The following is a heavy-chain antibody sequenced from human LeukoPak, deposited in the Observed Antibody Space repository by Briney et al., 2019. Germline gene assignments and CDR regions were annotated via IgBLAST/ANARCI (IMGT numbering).Heavy chain of an antibody. V-gene: IGHV3-30*09. CDR3: ARDISGGGLDY. CDR2: ISYDVNIK. D-gene: IGHD3-16*01. CDR1: GFRLSNHA. J-gene: IGHJ4*02. Sequence: GGSLRLSCAASGFRLSNHAMHWVRQAPGKGLEWEAMISYDVNIKYYGDSVKGRFAVSRDNSKNTLSLQTNSLRPEDTGLYYCARDISGGGLDYWGQGTLVTVSS.